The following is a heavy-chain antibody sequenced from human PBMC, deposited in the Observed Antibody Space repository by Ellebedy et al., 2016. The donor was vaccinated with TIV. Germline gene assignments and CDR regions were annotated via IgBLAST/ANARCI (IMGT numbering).Heavy chain of an antibody. CDR1: GFTFGSYA. V-gene: IGHV3-23*01. D-gene: IGHD6-19*01. CDR3: AKTRYGSGWYYFAY. Sequence: GGSLRLXCAASGFTFGSYAMNWVRQAPGKGLEWVSGITGGGSNTYYADSVRGRFTISRDNSRNSLFLQMNSLRVEDTAVYYCAKTRYGSGWYYFAYWGQGALVTVSS. CDR2: ITGGGSNT. J-gene: IGHJ4*02.